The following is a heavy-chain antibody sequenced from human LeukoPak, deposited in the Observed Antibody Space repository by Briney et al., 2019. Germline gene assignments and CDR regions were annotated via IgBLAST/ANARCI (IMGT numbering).Heavy chain of an antibody. Sequence: PGGSLRLSCAASGFTFSDYYMTWIRQAPGKGLEWVSYISSSGITIYYADSVKGRFTISRDNAKKSLYLEMNSLRAEDTAVYYCARDQYGLGYSSLFDYWGQGTLVTVSS. CDR2: ISSSGITI. J-gene: IGHJ4*02. D-gene: IGHD3-10*01. V-gene: IGHV3-11*01. CDR1: GFTFSDYY. CDR3: ARDQYGLGYSSLFDY.